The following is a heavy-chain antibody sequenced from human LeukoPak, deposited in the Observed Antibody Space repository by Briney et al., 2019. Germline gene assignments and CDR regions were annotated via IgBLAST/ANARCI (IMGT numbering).Heavy chain of an antibody. CDR1: GFTFSSYA. Sequence: GGSLRLSCAASGFTFSSYAMNWVRQAPGKGLEWVSSISSSSSYIYYADSVKGRFTISRDNAKNSLYLQMNSLRAEDTAVYYCASLVVVAATNYMDVWGKGTTVTVSS. D-gene: IGHD2-15*01. CDR3: ASLVVVAATNYMDV. J-gene: IGHJ6*03. CDR2: ISSSSSYI. V-gene: IGHV3-21*01.